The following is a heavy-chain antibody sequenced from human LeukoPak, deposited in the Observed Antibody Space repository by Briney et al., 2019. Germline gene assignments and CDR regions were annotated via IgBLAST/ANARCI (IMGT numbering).Heavy chain of an antibody. D-gene: IGHD6-6*01. V-gene: IGHV3-74*01. J-gene: IGHJ4*02. CDR2: INSDGSST. CDR3: IIAARAFDY. CDR1: GFTFSSYW. Sequence: GGSLRLSCAASGFTFSSYWMHWVRQAPRKGLVWVSRINSDGSSTSYADSVKGRFTISRDNAKNTLYLQMNSLRAEDTAVYYCIIAARAFDYWGQGTLVTVSS.